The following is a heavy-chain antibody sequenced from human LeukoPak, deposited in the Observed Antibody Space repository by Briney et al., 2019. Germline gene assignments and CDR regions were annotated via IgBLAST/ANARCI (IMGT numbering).Heavy chain of an antibody. CDR1: GYSITTYW. CDR3: ARRLASCGGDCYSFDY. CDR2: IAPSDSYT. D-gene: IGHD2-21*02. Sequence: GESLKISCRGAGYSITTYWSSWVRQMPGKGREGKGRIAPSDSYTNYSPSFQGHVTISADKSINTAYLQWTSLRASDTAMYYCARRLASCGGDCYSFDYWGQGTLVTVSS. V-gene: IGHV5-10-1*01. J-gene: IGHJ4*02.